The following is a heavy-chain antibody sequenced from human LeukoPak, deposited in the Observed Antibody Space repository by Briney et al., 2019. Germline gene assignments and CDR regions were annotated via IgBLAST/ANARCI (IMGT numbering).Heavy chain of an antibody. J-gene: IGHJ6*03. V-gene: IGHV4-34*01. CDR1: GGSFSGYY. D-gene: IGHD6-13*01. CDR3: ARGGSSWNYYYYYMDV. Sequence: PSETLSLTCAVYGGSFSGYYWSWIPQPPGRGLEWIGEINHSGSTNYNPSLKSRVTISVDTSKNQFSLKLSSVTAADTAVYYCARGGSSWNYYYYYMDVWGKGTTVTVSS. CDR2: INHSGST.